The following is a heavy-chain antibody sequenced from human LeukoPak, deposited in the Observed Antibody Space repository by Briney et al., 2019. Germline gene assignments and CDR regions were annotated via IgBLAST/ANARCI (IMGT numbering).Heavy chain of an antibody. CDR1: GGSVSSGSYY. Sequence: PSETLSLTCTVSGGSVSSGSYYWSWIRQPPGKGLEWIGYIYYSGSTNYNPSLKSRVTISVDTSKNQFSLKLSSVTAADTAVYFCARGYGLGSPYYFDYWGQGTLVTVSS. J-gene: IGHJ4*02. D-gene: IGHD3/OR15-3a*01. V-gene: IGHV4-61*01. CDR2: IYYSGST. CDR3: ARGYGLGSPYYFDY.